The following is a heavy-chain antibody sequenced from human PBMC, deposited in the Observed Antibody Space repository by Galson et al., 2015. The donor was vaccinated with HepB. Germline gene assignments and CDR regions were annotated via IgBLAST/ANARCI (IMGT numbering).Heavy chain of an antibody. CDR2: ISGDNGNA. D-gene: IGHD5-24*01. V-gene: IGHV1-18*01. CDR1: GYSFTRYG. Sequence: SVKVSCKASGYSFTRYGINWVRQAPGQGLEWMGWISGDNGNAKSAQKLQGRVTMTTDTSTSTAYMELRRLRSDDTAVYYCAKGGMATIGGPTFDSWGQGTLVTVSS. CDR3: AKGGMATIGGPTFDS. J-gene: IGHJ4*02.